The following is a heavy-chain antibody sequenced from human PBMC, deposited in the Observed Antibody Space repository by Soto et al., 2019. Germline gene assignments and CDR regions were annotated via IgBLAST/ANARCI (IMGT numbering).Heavy chain of an antibody. J-gene: IGHJ2*01. CDR2: INPASGNT. CDR1: GYKFTSYD. D-gene: IGHD3-16*01. V-gene: IGHV1-8*01. CDR3: VRSKISQSYFDL. Sequence: QVQLVQSGAEVKKPGASVKVSCKASGYKFTSYDISWVRQAAGQGPEWVGWINPASGNTGYAHEIQGRVIMTRDTSTHTVYMELTSLRSEDTAVYYCVRSKISQSYFDLWGRGTLVTV.